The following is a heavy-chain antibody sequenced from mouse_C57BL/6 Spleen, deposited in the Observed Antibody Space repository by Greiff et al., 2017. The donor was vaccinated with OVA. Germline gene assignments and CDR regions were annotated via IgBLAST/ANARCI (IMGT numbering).Heavy chain of an antibody. V-gene: IGHV1-15*01. CDR3: TRGTGAWFAY. J-gene: IGHJ3*01. CDR1: GYTFTDYE. CDR2: IDPETGGT. D-gene: IGHD3-3*01. Sequence: VKVVESGAELVRPGASVTLSCKASGYTFTDYEMHWVKQTPVHGLEWIGAIDPETGGTAYNQKFKGKAILTADKSSSTAYMELRSLTSEDSAVYYCTRGTGAWFAYWGQGTLVTVSA.